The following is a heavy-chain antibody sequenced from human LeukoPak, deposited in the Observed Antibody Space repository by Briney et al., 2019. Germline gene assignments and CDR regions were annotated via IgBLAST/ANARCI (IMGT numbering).Heavy chain of an antibody. CDR1: GFTFSSYA. D-gene: IGHD6-13*01. CDR2: ISGSGGST. V-gene: IGHV3-23*01. CDR3: AKDLGIAAAGTQGTPFDY. J-gene: IGHJ4*02. Sequence: GGSLRLSCAASGFTFSSYAMSWVRQAPGKGLEWVSAISGSGGSTYYADSVKGRFTISRDNSKNTLYLQMNSLRAEDAAVYYCAKDLGIAAAGTQGTPFDYWGQGTLVTVSS.